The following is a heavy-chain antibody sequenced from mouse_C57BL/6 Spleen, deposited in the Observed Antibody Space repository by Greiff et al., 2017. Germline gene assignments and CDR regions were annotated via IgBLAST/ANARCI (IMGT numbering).Heavy chain of an antibody. J-gene: IGHJ3*01. V-gene: IGHV1-39*01. CDR2: INPNYGTT. CDR1: GYSFTDYN. Sequence: VQLKESGPELVKPGASVKISCKASGYSFTDYNMNWVKQSNGKSLEWIGVINPNYGTTSYNQKFKGKATLTVDQSSSTAYMQLNSLTSEDAAVYYCARPDSSGYEGFAYWGQGTLVTVSA. CDR3: ARPDSSGYEGFAY. D-gene: IGHD3-2*02.